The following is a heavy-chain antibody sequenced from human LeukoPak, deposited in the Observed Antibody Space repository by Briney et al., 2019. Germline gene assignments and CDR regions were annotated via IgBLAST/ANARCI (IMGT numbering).Heavy chain of an antibody. D-gene: IGHD3-22*01. CDR2: ISSSGSTI. Sequence: GGSLRLSCAASGFTFSDYYMSWIRQAPGKGLEWVSYISSSGSTIYYADSVKGRFTISRDNAKNSLYLQMNSLRAEDTAVYYCARDKDDPWGIVVVTPDYWGQGTLVTVSS. CDR3: ARDKDDPWGIVVVTPDY. V-gene: IGHV3-11*04. J-gene: IGHJ4*02. CDR1: GFTFSDYY.